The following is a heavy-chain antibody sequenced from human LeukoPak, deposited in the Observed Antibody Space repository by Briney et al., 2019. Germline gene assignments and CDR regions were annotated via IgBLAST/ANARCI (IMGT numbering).Heavy chain of an antibody. J-gene: IGHJ4*02. CDR3: ARDDRGYSGYDYPLDY. V-gene: IGHV3-23*01. D-gene: IGHD5-12*01. Sequence: PGGSLRLSCAASGFTFSSYGMRWVRQAPGKGLEWVSAISGSGGSTYYADSVKGRFTISRDNSKNTLYLQMNSLRAEDTAVYYCARDDRGYSGYDYPLDYWGQGTLVTVSS. CDR2: ISGSGGST. CDR1: GFTFSSYG.